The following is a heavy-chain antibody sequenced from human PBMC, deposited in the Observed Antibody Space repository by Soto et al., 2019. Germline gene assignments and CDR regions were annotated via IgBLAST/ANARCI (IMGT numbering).Heavy chain of an antibody. CDR2: IYSGGST. Sequence: EVQLVESGGGLIQPGGSLRLSCAASGFTVSSNYMSWVRQAPGKGLEWVSVIYSGGSTYYADSVKGRFTISRDNSKNTLYLQMNSLRAEDTAVYYCAREAGVTAAHTYRVEYYFDYWGQGTLVTVSS. CDR3: AREAGVTAAHTYRVEYYFDY. V-gene: IGHV3-53*01. J-gene: IGHJ4*02. CDR1: GFTVSSNY. D-gene: IGHD2-21*02.